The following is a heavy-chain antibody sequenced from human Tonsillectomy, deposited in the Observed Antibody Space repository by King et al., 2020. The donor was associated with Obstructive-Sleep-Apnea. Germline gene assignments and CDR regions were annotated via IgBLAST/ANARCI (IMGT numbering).Heavy chain of an antibody. D-gene: IGHD5-24*01. CDR2: IYSGGSP. J-gene: IGHJ4*02. V-gene: IGHV3-53*04. CDR3: ARCRDGYILFDY. Sequence: VQLVESGGGLVQPGGSLRLSCAASGFTVSSNYMSWVRQAPGKGLEWVSVIYSGGSPYYAASVKGRFTISRHNSKNTLYLKMNSLGAEDTAVYYCARCRDGYILFDYWGQGTLVTVSS. CDR1: GFTVSSNY.